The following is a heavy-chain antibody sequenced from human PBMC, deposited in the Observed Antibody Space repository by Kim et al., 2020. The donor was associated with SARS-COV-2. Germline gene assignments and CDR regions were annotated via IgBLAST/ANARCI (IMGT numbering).Heavy chain of an antibody. Sequence: GGSLRLSCAASGFTFSSYSMNWVRQAPGKGLEWVSYISSSSSTIYYAASVKGRFTISRDNAKNSLYLQMNSLRDEDTAVYYCARDSPRISDARYYCGSGSPNFDYWGQGTLVTVSS. V-gene: IGHV3-48*02. CDR2: ISSSSSTI. J-gene: IGHJ4*02. CDR1: GFTFSSYS. CDR3: ARDSPRISDARYYCGSGSPNFDY. D-gene: IGHD3-10*01.